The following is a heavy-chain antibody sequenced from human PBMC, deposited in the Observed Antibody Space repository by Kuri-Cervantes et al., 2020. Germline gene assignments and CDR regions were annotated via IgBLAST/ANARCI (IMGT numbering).Heavy chain of an antibody. CDR2: ISSSGSTI. V-gene: IGHV3-48*04. CDR3: ARGSDSSSWYWGTGYYYYYGMDV. CDR1: GFTFSSYG. D-gene: IGHD6-13*01. J-gene: IGHJ6*02. Sequence: GESLKISCAASGFTFSSYGMHWVRQAPGKGLEWVSYISSSGSTIYYADSVKGRFTISRDNAKNSLYLQMNSLRAEDTAVYYCARGSDSSSWYWGTGYYYYYGMDVWGQGTTVTVSS.